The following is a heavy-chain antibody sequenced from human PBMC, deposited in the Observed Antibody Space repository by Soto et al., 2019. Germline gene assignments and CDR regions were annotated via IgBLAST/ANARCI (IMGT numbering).Heavy chain of an antibody. CDR2: IYYSGST. J-gene: IGHJ5*02. Sequence: QVQLQESGPGLVKPSQTLSLTCTVSGGSISSGGYYWSWIRQHPGKGLEWIGYIYYSGSTYYNPSLKSRVTTSVDTSKNQFSLKLSSVTAADTAVYYCARERGGSYYDFWSGYSNWFDPWGQGTLVTVSS. V-gene: IGHV4-31*03. D-gene: IGHD3-3*01. CDR3: ARERGGSYYDFWSGYSNWFDP. CDR1: GGSISSGGYY.